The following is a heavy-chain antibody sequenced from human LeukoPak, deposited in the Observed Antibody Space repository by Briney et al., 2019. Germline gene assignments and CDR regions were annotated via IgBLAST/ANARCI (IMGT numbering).Heavy chain of an antibody. J-gene: IGHJ6*02. CDR1: GGTFSSYA. Sequence: EASVKVSCKASGGTFSSYAISWVRQAPGQGLEWMGRIIPILGIANYAQKFQGRVTITADKSTSTAYMELSSLRSEDTAVYYCASGSKDYYGMDVWGQGTTVTVSS. D-gene: IGHD2-2*03. CDR3: ASGSKDYYGMDV. CDR2: IIPILGIA. V-gene: IGHV1-69*04.